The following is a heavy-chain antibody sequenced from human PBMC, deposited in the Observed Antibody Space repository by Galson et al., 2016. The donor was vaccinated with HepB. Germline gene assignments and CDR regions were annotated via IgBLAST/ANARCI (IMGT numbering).Heavy chain of an antibody. CDR2: INPSGTNT. V-gene: IGHV1-46*01. CDR1: GFTFTTYY. CDR3: ARGGARGAYFDYFYMDV. Sequence: SVKVSCKASGFTFTTYYMHWVRQAPGQGLEWMGMINPSGTNTTYTQNFQGRVTVTRDTSTSTVYMELSSLRSEDTAVYYCARGGARGAYFDYFYMDVWGKGTTVTVSS. D-gene: IGHD3-10*01. J-gene: IGHJ6*03.